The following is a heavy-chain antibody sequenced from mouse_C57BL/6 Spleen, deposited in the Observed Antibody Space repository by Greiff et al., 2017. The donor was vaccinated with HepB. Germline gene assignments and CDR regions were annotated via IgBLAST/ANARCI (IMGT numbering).Heavy chain of an antibody. D-gene: IGHD1-1*01. CDR3: ARSGYYGSREESDY. CDR1: GYAFSSSW. CDR2: IYPGDGDT. V-gene: IGHV1-82*01. Sequence: VMLVESGPELVKPGASVKISCKASGYAFSSSWMNWVKQRPGKGLEWIGRIYPGDGDTNYNGKFKGKATLTADKSSSTAYMQLSSLTSEDSAVYFCARSGYYGSREESDYWGQGTTLTVSS. J-gene: IGHJ2*01.